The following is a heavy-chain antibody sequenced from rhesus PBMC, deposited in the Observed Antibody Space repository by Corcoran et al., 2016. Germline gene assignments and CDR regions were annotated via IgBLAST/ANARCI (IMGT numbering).Heavy chain of an antibody. CDR1: GSSISSGYS. J-gene: IGHJ4*01. CDR3: ARLAQGGTVKFDY. CDR2: ISGASGST. D-gene: IGHD5-24*01. V-gene: IGHV4-99*01. Sequence: QGQLQASGPGLVKPSETLSLTCAVSGSSISSGYSWGWIRQPQGKGLDSIGYISGASGSTYYNPSLKIRVTLSQDTSTNQFSLKVTSVPAADSAVYYCARLAQGGTVKFDYWGQGVLVTVSS.